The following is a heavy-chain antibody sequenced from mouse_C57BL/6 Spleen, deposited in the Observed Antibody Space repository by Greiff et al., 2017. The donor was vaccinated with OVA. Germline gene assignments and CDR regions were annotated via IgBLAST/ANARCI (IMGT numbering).Heavy chain of an antibody. CDR1: GYTFTDYE. V-gene: IGHV1-15*01. CDR3: TPYYKVWFAY. D-gene: IGHD2-12*01. J-gene: IGHJ3*01. Sequence: VKLQESGAELVRPGASVTLSCKASGYTFTDYEMHWVKQTPVHGLEWIGAIDPETGGTAYNQKFKGKAILTADKSSSTAYMGLRSLTSEDAAVNYCTPYYKVWFAYWGQGTLVTVSA. CDR2: IDPETGGT.